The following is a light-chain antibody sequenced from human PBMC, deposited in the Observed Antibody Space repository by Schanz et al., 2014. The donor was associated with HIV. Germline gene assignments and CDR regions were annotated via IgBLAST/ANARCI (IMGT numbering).Light chain of an antibody. J-gene: IGLJ2*01. CDR1: NSDISTYNY. CDR3: ISYTSDTVL. CDR2: DVN. V-gene: IGLV2-8*01. Sequence: QSALTQPPSASGSPGQSITISCTGLNSDISTYNYVSWYQQNPGKAPNLIIYDVNKRPSAVPDRFSGSRSGNTASLTVSGLQAGDEADYYCISYTSDTVLFGGGTKLTVL.